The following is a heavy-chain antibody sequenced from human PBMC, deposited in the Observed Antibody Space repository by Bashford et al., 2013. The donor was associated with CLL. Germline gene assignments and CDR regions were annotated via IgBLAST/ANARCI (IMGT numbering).Heavy chain of an antibody. CDR1: GYTFTSYG. CDR3: ARAGYCSGPTCATGLIDF. J-gene: IGHJ4*02. D-gene: IGHD2-2*01. CDR2: ISAYNGNT. Sequence: ASVKVSCKASGYTFTSYGISWVRQAPGQGLEWMGWISAYNGNTNYAQKFQGRVTMTRDTSTSTAYMELRSLRSDDTAVYYCARAGYCSGPTCATGLIDFWGQGTLVTVSS. V-gene: IGHV1-18*01.